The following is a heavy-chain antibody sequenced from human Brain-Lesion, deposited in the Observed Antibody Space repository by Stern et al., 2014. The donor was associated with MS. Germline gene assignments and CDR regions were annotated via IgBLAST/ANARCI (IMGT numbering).Heavy chain of an antibody. CDR3: ASRWSGTYYGQNWFDP. J-gene: IGHJ5*02. D-gene: IGHD1-26*01. Sequence: VQLVESGPGLVKPSQTLSLTCTVSGGSISSGGHYWSWIRQHPGKGLEWIGYIYYSGAPFYNPSLKSRVTISLDTSKNQFSLKLSSVTAADTAVYYCASRWSGTYYGQNWFDPWGQGTLVTVSS. CDR1: GGSISSGGHY. V-gene: IGHV4-31*03. CDR2: IYYSGAP.